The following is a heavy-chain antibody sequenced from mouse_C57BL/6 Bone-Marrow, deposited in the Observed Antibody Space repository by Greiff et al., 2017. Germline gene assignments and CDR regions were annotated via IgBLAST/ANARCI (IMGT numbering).Heavy chain of an antibody. Sequence: EVQGVESGPELVKPGASVKMSCKASGYTFTDYNMHWVKQSHGKSLEWIGYINPNNGGTSYNQKFKGKATLTVNKSSSTAYMELRSLTSEDSAVYYCARGGLRRGAWFAYWGQGTLVTVSA. CDR1: GYTFTDYN. D-gene: IGHD2-4*01. CDR3: ARGGLRRGAWFAY. J-gene: IGHJ3*01. CDR2: INPNNGGT. V-gene: IGHV1-22*01.